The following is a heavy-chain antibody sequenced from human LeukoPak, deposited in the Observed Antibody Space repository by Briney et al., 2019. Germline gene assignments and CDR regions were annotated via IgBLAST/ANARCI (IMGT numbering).Heavy chain of an antibody. CDR1: GYTFTSYY. J-gene: IGHJ4*02. CDR3: ARGSSGYHDY. V-gene: IGHV1-46*01. D-gene: IGHD3-22*01. CDR2: INPSGVSQ. Sequence: ASVKVSCKASGYTFTSYYLHWVRQAPGQGPEWMGIINPSGVSQTYAQQFQGRVTMTRDTSTRTVSMELSRLRSEYTAGFFCARGSSGYHDYWGQGTLVTVSS.